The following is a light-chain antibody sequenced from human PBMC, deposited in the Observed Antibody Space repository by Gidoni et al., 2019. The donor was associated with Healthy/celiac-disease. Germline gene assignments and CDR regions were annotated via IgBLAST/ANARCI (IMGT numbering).Light chain of an antibody. CDR1: QSFSSN. V-gene: IGKV3-15*01. J-gene: IGKJ1*01. CDR2: GAS. Sequence: EIVMTQSHATLSVSPGERATLSCRASQSFSSNLAWYQQKPGQAPRLLIYGASTRATGIPARFSGSGSGTEFTLTISSLQSEDFAVYYCQQYNNWPPGTFGQGTKVEIK. CDR3: QQYNNWPPGT.